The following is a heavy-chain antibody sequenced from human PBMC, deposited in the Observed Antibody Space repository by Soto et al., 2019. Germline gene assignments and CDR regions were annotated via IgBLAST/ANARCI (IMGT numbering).Heavy chain of an antibody. CDR2: MRSDGSNK. CDR3: ARAHISSEISMPQTFHH. V-gene: IGHV3-33*03. D-gene: IGHD2-2*01. J-gene: IGHJ1*01. CDR1: GFIFSNYD. Sequence: TGGSLRLSCEASGFIFSNYDMYWVRQGPGKGLEWVALMRSDGSNKYYVDSVKGRFTISRDNSKNMLFLQMDSLRAEDTAVYYCARAHISSEISMPQTFHHWGPGTLVTVSS.